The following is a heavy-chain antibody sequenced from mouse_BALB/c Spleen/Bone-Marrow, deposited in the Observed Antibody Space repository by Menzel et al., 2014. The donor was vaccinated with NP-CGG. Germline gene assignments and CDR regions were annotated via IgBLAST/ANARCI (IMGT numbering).Heavy chain of an antibody. J-gene: IGHJ2*01. CDR3: ARGEIYYYGSTHYFDY. Sequence: EVKLVESGGGLVKPVGSLKLSCAASGFTFSSYAMSWVRQTPEKRLEWVASITRGGNTYYPDSVKGRFTISRDNARDILYLQMSSLRSEDTAMYYCARGEIYYYGSTHYFDYWGQGTTLTVSS. CDR2: ITRGGNT. D-gene: IGHD1-1*01. CDR1: GFTFSSYA. V-gene: IGHV5-6-5*01.